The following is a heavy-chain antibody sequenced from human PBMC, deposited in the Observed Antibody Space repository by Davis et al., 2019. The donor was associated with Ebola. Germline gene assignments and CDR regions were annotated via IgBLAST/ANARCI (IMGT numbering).Heavy chain of an antibody. CDR1: GYTFTGYY. CDR2: INPNSGGT. D-gene: IGHD4-11*01. CDR3: ARETVTFNWFDP. J-gene: IGHJ5*02. V-gene: IGHV1-2*06. Sequence: AASVKVSCKASGYTFTGYYMHWVRQAPGQGLEWMGRINPNSGGTNYAQKFQGRVTMTRDTSISTAYMELSRLRSDDTAVYYCARETVTFNWFDPWGQGTLVTVSS.